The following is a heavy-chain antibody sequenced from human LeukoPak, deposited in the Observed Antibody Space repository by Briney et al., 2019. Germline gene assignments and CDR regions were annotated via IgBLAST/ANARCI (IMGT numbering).Heavy chain of an antibody. J-gene: IGHJ4*02. V-gene: IGHV4-38-2*02. D-gene: IGHD6-19*01. CDR2: IYHSGST. CDR3: ARGDSGWYLGLGFDY. CDR1: RYSISSGFY. Sequence: SETLSLTCSVSRYSISSGFYWGWLRQPPGKGLEWIGSIYHSGSTYYNPSLKSRVTISVDTSKNQVSLKLRSVTAADTAVYYCARGDSGWYLGLGFDYWGQGTLVTVSS.